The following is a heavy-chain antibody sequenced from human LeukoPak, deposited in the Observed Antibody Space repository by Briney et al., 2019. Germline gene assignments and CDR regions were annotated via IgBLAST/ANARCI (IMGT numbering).Heavy chain of an antibody. V-gene: IGHV3-21*01. CDR1: GFTFSSYS. D-gene: IGHD6-13*01. Sequence: GGSLRLSCAASGFTFSSYSMNWVRQAPGKGLEWVSSISSSSSYIYYADSVKGRFTISRDNAKNSLYLQMNGLRAEDTAVYYCARDLAPTGIAAAGTNWFDPWGQGTLVTVSS. J-gene: IGHJ5*02. CDR3: ARDLAPTGIAAAGTNWFDP. CDR2: ISSSSSYI.